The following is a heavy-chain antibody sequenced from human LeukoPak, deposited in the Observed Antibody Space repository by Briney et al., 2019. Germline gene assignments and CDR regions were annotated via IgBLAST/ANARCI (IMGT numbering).Heavy chain of an antibody. CDR3: AKDFPNDDYGDLPAT. CDR2: INSDGSST. CDR1: GFTFSSYW. Sequence: PGGSLRLSCAASGFTFSSYWMHWVRQAPGKGLVWVSRINSDGSSTSYADSVKGRFTISRDNAKNTLYLQMNSLRAEDTAVYYCAKDFPNDDYGDLPATWGQGTLVTVSS. D-gene: IGHD4-17*01. V-gene: IGHV3-74*01. J-gene: IGHJ4*02.